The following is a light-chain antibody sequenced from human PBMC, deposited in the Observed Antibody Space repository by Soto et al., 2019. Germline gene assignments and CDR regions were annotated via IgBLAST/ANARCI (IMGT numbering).Light chain of an antibody. CDR3: MQALQTPAT. CDR1: QSLLHSNGYNY. Sequence: DIVMTQSPLSLPVTPGEPASISCRSSQSLLHSNGYNYLDWYLQKPGQSPQLLIYLGSNRASGVPDRFSGSGTGTDFTLKISRVEAEDVGVSYCMQALQTPATFGQGTKLEIK. CDR2: LGS. V-gene: IGKV2-28*01. J-gene: IGKJ2*01.